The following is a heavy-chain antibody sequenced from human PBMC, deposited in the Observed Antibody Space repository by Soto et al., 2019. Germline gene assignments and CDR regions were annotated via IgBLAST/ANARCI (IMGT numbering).Heavy chain of an antibody. J-gene: IGHJ5*02. CDR2: IYYSGST. V-gene: IGHV4-59*12. Sequence: SETLSLTCTVSGGSISSYYWSWIRQPPGKGLEWIGYIYYSGSTNYNPSLKSRVTISVDTSKNQFSLKLSSVTAADTAVYYCARVYYDFWSGYFAWFDPWGQGTLVTVSS. D-gene: IGHD3-3*01. CDR3: ARVYYDFWSGYFAWFDP. CDR1: GGSISSYY.